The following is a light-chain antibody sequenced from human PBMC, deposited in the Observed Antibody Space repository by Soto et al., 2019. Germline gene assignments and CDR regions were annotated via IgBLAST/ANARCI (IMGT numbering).Light chain of an antibody. V-gene: IGLV2-8*01. CDR1: SSDVGGYNY. Sequence: TQPASASGSPGQSVTISCTGTSSDVGGYNYVSWFQQHPGKAPKLIIHEVNQRPSGVPDRFSGSKSGNTASLTVSGLQAEDEGTYYCSSYGGYNNVVFGTGTQVTVL. CDR2: EVN. CDR3: SSYGGYNNVV. J-gene: IGLJ1*01.